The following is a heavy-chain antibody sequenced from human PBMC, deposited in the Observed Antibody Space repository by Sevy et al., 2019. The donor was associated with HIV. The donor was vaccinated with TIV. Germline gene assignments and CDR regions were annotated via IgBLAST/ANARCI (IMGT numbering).Heavy chain of an antibody. CDR1: GGSITSLY. Sequence: SETLSLTCTVSGGSITSLYWNWIRQPPGKGLEWIANIYYNGHIDYNPSLKSRVTLSLDTSKNQFTLRLSSVTAADTAMYYCAGENAWGRGYSWGQGTLVTVSS. CDR3: AGENAWGRGYS. J-gene: IGHJ4*02. CDR2: IYYNGHI. D-gene: IGHD1-26*01. V-gene: IGHV4-59*08.